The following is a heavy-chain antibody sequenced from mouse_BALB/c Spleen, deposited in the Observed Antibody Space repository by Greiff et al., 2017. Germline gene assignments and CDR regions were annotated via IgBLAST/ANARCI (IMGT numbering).Heavy chain of an antibody. J-gene: IGHJ2*01. D-gene: IGHD1-1*01. CDR3: ARTTVGPFDY. Sequence: QSPGKGLEWLGVIWSGGSTDYNAAFISRLSISKDNSKSQVFFKMNSLQANDTAIYYCARTTVGPFDYWGQGTTLTVSS. CDR2: IWSGGST. V-gene: IGHV2-2*02.